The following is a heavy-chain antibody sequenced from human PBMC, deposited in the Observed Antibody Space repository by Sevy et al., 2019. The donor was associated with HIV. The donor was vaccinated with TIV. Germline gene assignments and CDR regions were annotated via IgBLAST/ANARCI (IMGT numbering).Heavy chain of an antibody. Sequence: GGSLRLSCVASGFTFSKAWMSWVRQAPGKGLEWVGRIKSKTDVATRDLAAPVKGRIIISRDDSKNTLYLQISNLKIEDTGVYFCDAGVGASDFDYWGQGTLVTVSS. D-gene: IGHD1-26*01. CDR3: DAGVGASDFDY. J-gene: IGHJ4*02. CDR1: GFTFSKAW. CDR2: IKSKTDVATR. V-gene: IGHV3-15*01.